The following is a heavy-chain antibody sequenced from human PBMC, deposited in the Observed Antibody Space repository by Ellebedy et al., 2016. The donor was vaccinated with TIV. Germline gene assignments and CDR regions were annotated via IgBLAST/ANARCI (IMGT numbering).Heavy chain of an antibody. CDR3: ARDAATTVIKWYFDL. D-gene: IGHD4-17*01. Sequence: GESLKISCAASGFTFNSYAMHWVRQAPGKGLEWVAVISYDGGKKYYADPVKGRFTISRDNSKNTMYLQMNSLRTEDTAVYDCARDAATTVIKWYFDLWGRGTQVTVSS. J-gene: IGHJ2*01. CDR1: GFTFNSYA. CDR2: ISYDGGKK. V-gene: IGHV3-30*04.